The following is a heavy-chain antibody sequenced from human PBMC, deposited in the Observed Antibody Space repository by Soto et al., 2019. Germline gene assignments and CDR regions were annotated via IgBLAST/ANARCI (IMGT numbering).Heavy chain of an antibody. V-gene: IGHV2-5*02. Sequence: QITLKESGPTLVKPTQTLTLTCTFSGFSLSTSGVGVGWIRQPPGKALEWLALIYWDDDKRYSPSLKSRLTIXKXTXXNQVVLTMTNMDPVDTATYFCARRIAAAGTFWFDPWGQGTLVTVSS. CDR1: GFSLSTSGVG. CDR3: ARRIAAAGTFWFDP. D-gene: IGHD6-13*01. J-gene: IGHJ5*02. CDR2: IYWDDDK.